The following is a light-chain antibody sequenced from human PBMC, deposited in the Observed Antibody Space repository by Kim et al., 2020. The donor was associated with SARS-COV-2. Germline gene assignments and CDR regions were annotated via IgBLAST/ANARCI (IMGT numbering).Light chain of an antibody. Sequence: CPKERATLSCRGRQSVRSNNLAPYQRRPGPGPRLLIYTASTRATRIPHRVSVSGSGTYFTLSLCTLEPEDFLVYYCQTYWVPARRFWQGTQV. CDR3: QTYWVPARR. CDR2: TAS. CDR1: QSVRSNN. J-gene: IGKJ1*01. V-gene: IGKV3-20*01.